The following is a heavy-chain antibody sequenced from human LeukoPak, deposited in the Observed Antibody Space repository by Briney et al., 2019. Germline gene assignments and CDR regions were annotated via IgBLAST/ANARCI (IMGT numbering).Heavy chain of an antibody. Sequence: ASVKVSCKASGYTFTGYFIHWVRQAPGQGLEWMGWINPKSGGTNYQQKFQDRVTMTRDTSISTAYMEMSRLRSDGTPVYYSAGSMVVRGVMGNYFDPWGQGTLVTVSS. CDR3: AGSMVVRGVMGNYFDP. CDR1: GYTFTGYF. CDR2: INPKSGGT. V-gene: IGHV1-2*02. D-gene: IGHD3-10*01. J-gene: IGHJ5*02.